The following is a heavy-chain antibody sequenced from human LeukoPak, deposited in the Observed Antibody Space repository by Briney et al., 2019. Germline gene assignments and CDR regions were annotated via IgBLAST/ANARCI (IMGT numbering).Heavy chain of an antibody. D-gene: IGHD3-3*01. V-gene: IGHV3-15*01. CDR3: TTGGWTYYDSSNPHRDY. J-gene: IGHJ4*02. CDR1: GFTFSDAW. CDR2: IKSKTDGGTT. Sequence: PGGSLRLSCAASGFTFSDAWMSWVRQAPGKGLEWIGRIKSKTDGGTTDYATPVKGRFTISRDDSKNMLYLQMNSLRTEDTAMYYCTTGGWTYYDSSNPHRDYWGQGSLVTVSS.